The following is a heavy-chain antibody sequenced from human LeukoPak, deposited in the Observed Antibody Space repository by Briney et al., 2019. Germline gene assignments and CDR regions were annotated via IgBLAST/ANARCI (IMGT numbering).Heavy chain of an antibody. D-gene: IGHD6-13*01. CDR2: IKLDGSEK. CDR1: GFTFSSYW. Sequence: GSLRLSCAASGFTFSSYWMSWVRQAPGKGLEWVANIKLDGSEKYYVDSVKGRFTISRDNAKNSLFLQLNSLGAEDTAVYYCARGTSSSPNWFDPWGQGTLVTVSS. J-gene: IGHJ5*02. CDR3: ARGTSSSPNWFDP. V-gene: IGHV3-7*04.